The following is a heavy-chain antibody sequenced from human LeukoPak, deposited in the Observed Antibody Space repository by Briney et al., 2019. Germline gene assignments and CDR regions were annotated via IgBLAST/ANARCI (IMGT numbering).Heavy chain of an antibody. CDR2: MNPNSGNT. CDR3: ASAVWFGESEDTNWFDP. CDR1: CCTFTRYD. Sequence: GASVKVSCKASCCTFTRYDINWVRQATGQGLEWMGWMNPNSGNTGYAQKFQGRVTMTRNTYISTAYMELSSLRSEDTAVYCCASAVWFGESEDTNWFDPWGQGTLVTVSS. D-gene: IGHD3-10*01. V-gene: IGHV1-8*01. J-gene: IGHJ5*02.